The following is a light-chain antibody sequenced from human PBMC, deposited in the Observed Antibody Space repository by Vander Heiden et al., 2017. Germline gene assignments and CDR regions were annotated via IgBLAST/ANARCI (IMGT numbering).Light chain of an antibody. CDR3: QKYNSYPWT. V-gene: IGKV1-5*03. Sequence: DLQMKQSPSTLTASVGDRVTITCRASQSIGFCLAWYQQKQGKAPNLLIYKASSLQSGVPSRFSGKGSGTEFTLTISSLQPDDFATYYCQKYNSYPWTFGQGTKLEIK. CDR1: QSIGFC. CDR2: KAS. J-gene: IGKJ1*01.